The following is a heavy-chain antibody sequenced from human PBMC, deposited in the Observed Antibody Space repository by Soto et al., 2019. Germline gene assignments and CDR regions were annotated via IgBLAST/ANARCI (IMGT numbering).Heavy chain of an antibody. J-gene: IGHJ4*02. D-gene: IGHD3-22*01. V-gene: IGHV1-69*13. Sequence: GASVKVSCKASGVTFSSYAISWVRQAPGQGLEWMGGIIPIFGTANYAQKFQGRVTITADESTSTAYMELSSLRSEDTVVYYCARVSRVNYYDSSGYSPTPFDYWGQGTLVTVSS. CDR1: GVTFSSYA. CDR2: IIPIFGTA. CDR3: ARVSRVNYYDSSGYSPTPFDY.